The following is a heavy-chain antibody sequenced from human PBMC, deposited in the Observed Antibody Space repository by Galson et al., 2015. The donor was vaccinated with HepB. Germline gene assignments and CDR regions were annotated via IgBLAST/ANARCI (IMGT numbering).Heavy chain of an antibody. J-gene: IGHJ6*02. Sequence: CAASGFTFSSYAMHWVRQAPGKGLEWVAVISYDGSNKYYADSVKGRFTISRDNSKNTLYLQMNSLRAEDTAVYYCARAGGYIDYYYYYGMDVWGQGTTVTVSS. V-gene: IGHV3-30-3*01. D-gene: IGHD3-22*01. CDR1: GFTFSSYA. CDR2: ISYDGSNK. CDR3: ARAGGYIDYYYYYGMDV.